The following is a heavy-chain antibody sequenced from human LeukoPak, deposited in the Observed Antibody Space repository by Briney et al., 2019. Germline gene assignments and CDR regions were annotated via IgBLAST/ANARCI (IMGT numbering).Heavy chain of an antibody. D-gene: IGHD3-22*01. CDR2: IRQDGGDK. Sequence: GGSLRLSCAASGFTFSSYWMSWVRQAPGKGLEWVANIRQDGGDKYYVDSVKGRFTISRDNAKNSLYLQMNSLRAEDTAVYFCARFTYSYDSSGYRTKPFDSRGQGTLVTVSS. J-gene: IGHJ4*02. CDR1: GFTFSSYW. CDR3: ARFTYSYDSSGYRTKPFDS. V-gene: IGHV3-7*01.